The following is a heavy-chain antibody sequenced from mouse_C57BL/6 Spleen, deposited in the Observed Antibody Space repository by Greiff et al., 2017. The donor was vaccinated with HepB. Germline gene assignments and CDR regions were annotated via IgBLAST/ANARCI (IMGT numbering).Heavy chain of an antibody. Sequence: EVKVVESEGGLVQPGRSMKLSCTASGFTFSDYYMAWVRQVPEKGLEWGANINYDGSSTYYLDSLKSRFIISRDNAKNILYLQMSSLKSEDTATYYCARDPEGYFDVWGTGTTVTVSS. J-gene: IGHJ1*03. CDR2: INYDGSST. V-gene: IGHV5-16*01. CDR3: ARDPEGYFDV. CDR1: GFTFSDYY.